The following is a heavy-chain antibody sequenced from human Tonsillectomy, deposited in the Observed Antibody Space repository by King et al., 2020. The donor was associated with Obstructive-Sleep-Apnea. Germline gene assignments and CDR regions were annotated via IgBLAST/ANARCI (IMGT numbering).Heavy chain of an antibody. CDR3: ASTLSIAAAGTGWYFDL. J-gene: IGHJ2*01. Sequence: MQLQESGPGLVKPSETLSLTCTVSGGSLSSNYWSWIPQPPGKGLEWIGYIYYSGSTNYNPSLKGRVTISVDTSKNQFSLKLSSVTAADTAVYYCASTLSIAAAGTGWYFDLWGRGTLVTVSS. V-gene: IGHV4-59*01. D-gene: IGHD6-13*01. CDR1: GGSLSSNY. CDR2: IYYSGST.